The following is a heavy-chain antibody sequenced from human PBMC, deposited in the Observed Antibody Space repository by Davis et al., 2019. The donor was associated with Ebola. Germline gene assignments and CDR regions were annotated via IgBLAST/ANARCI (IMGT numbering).Heavy chain of an antibody. V-gene: IGHV4-59*01. CDR1: GGSISSYY. CDR3: ARAGGMTTFSYYYYMDV. CDR2: IYYSGST. J-gene: IGHJ6*03. D-gene: IGHD4-11*01. Sequence: PSETLSLTCTVSGGSISSYYWSWIRQPPGKGLEWIGYIYYSGSTNYNPSLKSRVTISVDTSKNQFSLKLSSVTAADTAVYYCARAGGMTTFSYYYYMDVWGKGTTVTVSS.